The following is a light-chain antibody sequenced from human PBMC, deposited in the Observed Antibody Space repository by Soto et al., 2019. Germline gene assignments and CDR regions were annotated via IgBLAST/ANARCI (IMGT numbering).Light chain of an antibody. J-gene: IGKJ3*01. CDR3: QQRSDWPQFT. CDR2: GAS. Sequence: EIVMTQSPATLSVSPGERATLSCRASQSVSSNLAWYQQKPGQAPRLLIYGASTRATGIPARFSGSGSGTEFTLTISSLEPEDFAVYYCQQRSDWPQFTFGPGTKVDLK. CDR1: QSVSSN. V-gene: IGKV3-15*01.